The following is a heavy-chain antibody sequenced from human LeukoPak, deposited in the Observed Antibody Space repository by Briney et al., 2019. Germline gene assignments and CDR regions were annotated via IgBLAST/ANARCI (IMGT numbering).Heavy chain of an antibody. CDR1: GYTFTGYY. Sequence: ASVKVFCKASGYTFTGYYMHWVRQAPGQGLEWMGWINPNSGGTNYAQKFQGRVTMTRDTSISTAYMELSRLRYDDTAVYYCARVDIGSTSCPDYWGQGTLVTVSS. J-gene: IGHJ4*02. CDR3: ARVDIGSTSCPDY. D-gene: IGHD2-2*01. V-gene: IGHV1-2*02. CDR2: INPNSGGT.